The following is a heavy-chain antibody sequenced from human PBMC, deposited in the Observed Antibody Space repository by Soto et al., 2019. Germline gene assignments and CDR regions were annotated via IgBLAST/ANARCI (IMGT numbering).Heavy chain of an antibody. J-gene: IGHJ4*02. CDR1: GFTFSSYA. CDR3: AKDVRYSSSWYSLDS. V-gene: IGHV3-23*01. D-gene: IGHD6-13*01. CDR2: ISGGGGST. Sequence: EVQLLESGGGLVQPGGSLRLSCAVSGFTFSSYAMSWVRQAPGKGLEWVSAISGGGGSTYYADSVRGRFSISKDKSRNTLYPQMDNLRVEDTAIYRCAKDVRYSSSWYSLDSWGQGTLVIVSS.